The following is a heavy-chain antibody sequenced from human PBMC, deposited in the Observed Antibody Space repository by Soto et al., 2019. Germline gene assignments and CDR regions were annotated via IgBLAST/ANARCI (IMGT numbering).Heavy chain of an antibody. CDR1: GGSISSYY. CDR2: VHHSWGS. Sequence: QVQLQESGPGLVKPSETLSLSCTVSGGSISSYYWSWFRQSPGKRMEWIGYVHHSWGSSYNPSLQSRVAISLDTSKTQFSLKVTSVTAPDTAVYYCARQGFGPLHGLVDVCGQGTTVTVSS. CDR3: ARQGFGPLHGLVDV. J-gene: IGHJ6*02. D-gene: IGHD3-10*01. V-gene: IGHV4-59*08.